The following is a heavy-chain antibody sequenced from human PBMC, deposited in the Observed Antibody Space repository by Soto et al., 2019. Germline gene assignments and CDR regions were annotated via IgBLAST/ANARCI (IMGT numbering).Heavy chain of an antibody. J-gene: IGHJ4*02. CDR3: TTGLSNGYYNFDY. CDR1: GFTFSNAW. Sequence: PGGSLRLSRTASGFTFSNAWMSWVRQVPGKGLEWIGRIKGESDGGTTDYATPVKGRFSISRDQSKDTLYLHMNSLKTEDTAVYYCTTGLSNGYYNFDYWGQGT. CDR2: IKGESDGGTT. D-gene: IGHD3-22*01. V-gene: IGHV3-15*01.